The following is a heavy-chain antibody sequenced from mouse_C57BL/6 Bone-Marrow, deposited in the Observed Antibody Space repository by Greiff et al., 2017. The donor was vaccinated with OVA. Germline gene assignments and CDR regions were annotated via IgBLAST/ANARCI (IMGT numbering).Heavy chain of an antibody. Sequence: QVQLQQSGAELVKPGASVKISCKASGYAFSSYWMNWVKQRPGKGLEWIGQIYPGDGDTNYNGKFKGKATLTADKSSSTAYMQLSSLTSEDSAVYFCARTDYGNPSYAMDYWGQGTSVTVSS. CDR3: ARTDYGNPSYAMDY. J-gene: IGHJ4*01. V-gene: IGHV1-80*01. CDR1: GYAFSSYW. D-gene: IGHD2-1*01. CDR2: IYPGDGDT.